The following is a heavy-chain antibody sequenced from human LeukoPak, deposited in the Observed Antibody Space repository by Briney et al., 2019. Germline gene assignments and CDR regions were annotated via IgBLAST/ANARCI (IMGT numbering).Heavy chain of an antibody. CDR2: MNPNSGNT. CDR3: ARAPSRIAARLQDIVGGYYMDV. Sequence: VASVKVSCKASGYTFTSYGISWVRQAPGQGLEWMGWMNPNSGNTGYARNFQGRVTITRNTSISTAYMELSSLRSEDTAVYYCARAPSRIAARLQDIVGGYYMDVWGKGTTVTVSS. D-gene: IGHD6-6*01. V-gene: IGHV1-8*03. CDR1: GYTFTSYG. J-gene: IGHJ6*03.